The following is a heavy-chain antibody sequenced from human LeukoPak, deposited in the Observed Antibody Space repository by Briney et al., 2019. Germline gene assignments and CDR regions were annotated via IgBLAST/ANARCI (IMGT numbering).Heavy chain of an antibody. CDR1: GFTFSSYA. J-gene: IGHJ4*02. V-gene: IGHV3-30*04. CDR2: ISYDGSNK. CDR3: ARDMVREYYFDY. D-gene: IGHD4/OR15-4a*01. Sequence: GGSLRLSCAASGFTFSSYAMHWVRQAPGKGLEWVAVISYDGSNKYYADSVKGRFTIPRDNSKNTLYLQMNSLRAEDTAVYYCARDMVREYYFDYWGQGTLVTVSS.